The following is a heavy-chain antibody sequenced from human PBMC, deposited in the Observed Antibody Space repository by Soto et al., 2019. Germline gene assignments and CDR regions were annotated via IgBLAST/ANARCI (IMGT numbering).Heavy chain of an antibody. D-gene: IGHD2-21*02. J-gene: IGHJ3*01. Sequence: EEQLVESEGGLAQRGGSLRLSCAASGFTFNYYWMHWVRQAPGQGLVWVAHIQNDGSRTTYADSVKGRITISRDNGNNKLFLKMNSLRADESAVYYCARGDKGGFDLWGQGTTVTVSS. CDR2: IQNDGSRT. CDR1: GFTFNYYW. CDR3: ARGDKGGFDL. V-gene: IGHV3-74*01.